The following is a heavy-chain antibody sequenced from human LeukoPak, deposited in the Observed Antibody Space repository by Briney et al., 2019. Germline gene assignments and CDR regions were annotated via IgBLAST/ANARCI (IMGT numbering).Heavy chain of an antibody. J-gene: IGHJ3*02. CDR1: GGSISSYY. V-gene: IGHV4-4*07. D-gene: IGHD5-12*01. CDR3: ARDRATNAFDI. CDR2: IYTSGST. Sequence: PSETLSLTCTVSGGSISSYYWSWIRQPAGKGLEWTGRIYTSGSTNYNPSLKSRVTISVDTSKNQFSLKLSSVTAADTAVYYCARDRATNAFDIWGQGTMVTVSS.